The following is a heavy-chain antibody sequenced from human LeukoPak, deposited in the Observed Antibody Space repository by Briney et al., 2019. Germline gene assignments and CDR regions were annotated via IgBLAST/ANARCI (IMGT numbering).Heavy chain of an antibody. D-gene: IGHD1-26*01. CDR2: IDITGST. CDR1: GGSISSYY. V-gene: IGHV4-59*13. CDR3: ARVRIGETSYDASDV. Sequence: SETLSLTCTVSGGSISSYYWTWIRQPPGKGRGWIGDIDITGSTNYNPYLKRRVTMSVDTSNNQFSLRLSSVPAADTAVYYCARVRIGETSYDASDVWGLGTLVTVSS. J-gene: IGHJ3*01.